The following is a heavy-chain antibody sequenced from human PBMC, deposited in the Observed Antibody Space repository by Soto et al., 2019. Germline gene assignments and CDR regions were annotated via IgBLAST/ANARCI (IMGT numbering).Heavy chain of an antibody. D-gene: IGHD3-22*01. J-gene: IGHJ4*02. CDR2: FDPEDGET. CDR3: ASDEYYDSSGYYGPSAAY. CDR1: S. Sequence: SRRWAHQSPGKGLEWMGGFDPEDGETIYAQKFQGRVTITRDTSASTAYMELSSLRSEDTAVYYCASDEYYDSSGYYGPSAAYRGQRTLVPVSS. V-gene: IGHV1-24*01.